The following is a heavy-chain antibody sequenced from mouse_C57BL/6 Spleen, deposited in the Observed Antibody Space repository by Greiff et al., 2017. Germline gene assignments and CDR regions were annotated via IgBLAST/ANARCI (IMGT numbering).Heavy chain of an antibody. CDR3: ARYYYYAMDY. Sequence: VQLQQPGAELVMPGASVKLSCKASGYTFTSYWMHWVKQRPGQGLEWIGEIDPSDSYTNYNQKFKGKSTLTVDKSSSTAYMQLSSLTSEDSAVYYCARYYYYAMDYWGQGTSVTVSS. J-gene: IGHJ4*01. CDR2: IDPSDSYT. V-gene: IGHV1-69*01. CDR1: GYTFTSYW.